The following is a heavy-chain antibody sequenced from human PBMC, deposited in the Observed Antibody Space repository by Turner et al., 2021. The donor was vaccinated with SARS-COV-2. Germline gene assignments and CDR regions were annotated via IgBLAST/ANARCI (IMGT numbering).Heavy chain of an antibody. D-gene: IGHD3-22*01. CDR3: ARGTYYYDSSTYSGTNWFDP. CDR1: GFTFSSYS. J-gene: IGHJ5*02. CDR2: ISSSSSYI. V-gene: IGHV3-21*01. Sequence: VQLVESGGGVVQPGRSLRLSCAASGFTFSSYSMNWVRQAPGKGLEWVSSISSSSSYIYYADSMKGRFTISRDNAKNSLYLQMNSLRAEDTAVDYCARGTYYYDSSTYSGTNWFDPWGQGTLVTVSS.